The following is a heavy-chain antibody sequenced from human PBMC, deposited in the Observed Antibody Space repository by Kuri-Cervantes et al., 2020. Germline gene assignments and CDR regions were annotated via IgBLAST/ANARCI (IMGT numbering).Heavy chain of an antibody. Sequence: SETLSLTCAVYGGSFSGYYWSWIRQPPGKGLEWIGYIYYSGSTNYNPSLKSRVTISVDTFKNQFSLKLSSVTAADTAVYYCARSHHDFWRFDPWGQGTLVTVSS. J-gene: IGHJ5*02. CDR2: IYYSGST. V-gene: IGHV4-59*01. D-gene: IGHD3-3*01. CDR3: ARSHHDFWRFDP. CDR1: GGSFSGYY.